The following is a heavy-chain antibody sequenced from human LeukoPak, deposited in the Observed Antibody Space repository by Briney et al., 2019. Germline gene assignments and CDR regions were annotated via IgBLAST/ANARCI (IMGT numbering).Heavy chain of an antibody. J-gene: IGHJ6*03. Sequence: ASVTVSCKASGYTFTAYYMHWVRQAPGQGPEWMGWINPNSGGTNSAKTFQGRVTMTRDTSISTAYMELSRLRSDDTAVYYCARGTTVTKAIYYMDVGGKGTTVTVPS. CDR2: INPNSGGT. CDR1: GYTFTAYY. D-gene: IGHD4-17*01. CDR3: ARGTTVTKAIYYMDV. V-gene: IGHV1-2*02.